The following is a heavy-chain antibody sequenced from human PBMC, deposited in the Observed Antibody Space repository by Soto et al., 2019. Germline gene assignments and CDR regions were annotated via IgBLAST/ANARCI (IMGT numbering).Heavy chain of an antibody. J-gene: IGHJ4*02. CDR2: IYYSGST. V-gene: IGHV4-39*01. Sequence: QLQLQESGPGLVKPSETLSLTCTVSGGSISSSSYYWGWIRQPPGQGLEWIGSIYYSGSTYYNPSLKCRVTIPVDTSKNQFSLKLSSVTAADTAVYYCARHVTYSYVHHGGFDYWGQGTLVTVSS. D-gene: IGHD5-18*01. CDR1: GGSISSSSYY. CDR3: ARHVTYSYVHHGGFDY.